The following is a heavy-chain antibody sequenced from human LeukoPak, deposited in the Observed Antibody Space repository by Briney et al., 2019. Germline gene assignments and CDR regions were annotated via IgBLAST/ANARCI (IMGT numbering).Heavy chain of an antibody. J-gene: IGHJ6*02. CDR1: GGSISSSNW. Sequence: SETLSLTCTVSGGSISSSNWWSWVRQPPGKGLEWIGEIYHSGSTDYNPSLKSRVTISVDKSKNQFSLKLSSVTAADTAVYYCARMGDPPRLFYGMDVWGQGTTVTVSS. CDR3: ARMGDPPRLFYGMDV. V-gene: IGHV4-4*02. CDR2: IYHSGST. D-gene: IGHD2-21*02.